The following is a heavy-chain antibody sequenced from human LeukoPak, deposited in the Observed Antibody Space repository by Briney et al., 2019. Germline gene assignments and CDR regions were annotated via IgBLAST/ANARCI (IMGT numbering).Heavy chain of an antibody. CDR3: ARLGSIVGATGIDY. J-gene: IGHJ4*02. CDR2: IIPILGIA. CDR1: GGTFSSYA. V-gene: IGHV1-69*04. D-gene: IGHD1-26*01. Sequence: ASVKVSCKASGGTFSSYAISWVRQAPGQGLEWMGRIIPILGIANYAQKFQGRVTITADKSTSTAYMELSSLRSEDTAVYYCARLGSIVGATGIDYWGQGTLVTVSS.